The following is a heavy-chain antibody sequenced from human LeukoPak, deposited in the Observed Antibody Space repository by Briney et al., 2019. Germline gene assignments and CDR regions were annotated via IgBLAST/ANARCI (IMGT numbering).Heavy chain of an antibody. CDR2: IKSKANGGTI. CDR3: TTKLSYSGSYSY. J-gene: IGHJ4*02. V-gene: IGHV3-15*01. Sequence: GGSLRLSCAGSGFIFSNAWMNWVRQAPGKGLEWAGRIKSKANGGTIDYAAPVKGRFTISRDDSKNMLYLQMNSLKTEDTAVYYCTTKLSYSGSYSYWGQGTLVTVSS. CDR1: GFIFSNAW. D-gene: IGHD1-26*01.